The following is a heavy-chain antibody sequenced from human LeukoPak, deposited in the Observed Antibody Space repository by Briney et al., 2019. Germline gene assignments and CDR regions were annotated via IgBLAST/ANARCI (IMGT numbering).Heavy chain of an antibody. CDR3: ARLYSSSWYLTGRPEYFQH. J-gene: IGHJ1*01. D-gene: IGHD6-13*01. Sequence: SETLSLTCTVSGYSISSGYYWGWIRQPPGKGLEWIGYIYYSGSTNYNPSLKSRVTISVDTSKNQFSLKLSSVTAADTAVYYCARLYSSSWYLTGRPEYFQHWGQGTLVTVSS. CDR2: IYYSGST. V-gene: IGHV4-38-2*02. CDR1: GYSISSGYY.